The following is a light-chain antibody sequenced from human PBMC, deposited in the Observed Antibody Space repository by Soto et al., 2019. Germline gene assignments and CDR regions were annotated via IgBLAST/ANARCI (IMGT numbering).Light chain of an antibody. Sequence: DIQLTQSPPTLSASVGDRVTITCRASQSIRYYLAWYQQMPGKAPKLLIYGASSLQSGVPSRFSGSGSGTEFTLTISSLQPDDFASYFCQHRNIYSQTFGQGTKVEIK. CDR1: QSIRYY. CDR2: GAS. CDR3: QHRNIYSQT. V-gene: IGKV1-5*01. J-gene: IGKJ1*01.